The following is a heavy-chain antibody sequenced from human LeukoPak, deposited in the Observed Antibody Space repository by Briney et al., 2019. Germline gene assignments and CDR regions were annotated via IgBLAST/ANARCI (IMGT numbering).Heavy chain of an antibody. D-gene: IGHD6-13*01. V-gene: IGHV4-4*07. Sequence: SETLSLTCTASGGSISSYYWSWIRQPAGKGLEWIGRIYTSGSTNYNPSLKSRVTMSVDTSKNQFSLKLSSVTAADTAVYYCARVVGAAGNYYYYGIDVWGQGTTVTVSS. CDR1: GGSISSYY. CDR3: ARVVGAAGNYYYYGIDV. CDR2: IYTSGST. J-gene: IGHJ6*02.